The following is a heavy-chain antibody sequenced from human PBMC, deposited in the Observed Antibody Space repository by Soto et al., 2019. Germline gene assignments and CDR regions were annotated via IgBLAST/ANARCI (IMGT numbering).Heavy chain of an antibody. Sequence: ASVKASCKASGHTFSGYYVHWVRQAPGQGLEWMGWVNPNSGGTHYAQKFQGRVSMTRDTSLSAVYMELRSLRRDDMAVYFCASDYVGDDLTGPMGEFGRLWGKGTIFTFSS. CDR3: ASDYVGDDLTGPMGEFGRL. J-gene: IGHJ4*02. CDR1: GHTFSGYY. D-gene: IGHD1-26*01. CDR2: VNPNSGGT. V-gene: IGHV1-2*02.